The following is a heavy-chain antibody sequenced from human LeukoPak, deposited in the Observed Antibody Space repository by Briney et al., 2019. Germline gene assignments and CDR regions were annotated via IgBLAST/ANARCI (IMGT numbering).Heavy chain of an antibody. J-gene: IGHJ4*02. Sequence: PSETLSLTCTVSGGSISSSSYYWGWIRQPPGKRLEWIGSIYYSGSTYYNPSLKSRVTISVDTSKNQFSLKLSSVTATDTAVYYCATRIAAVEGNDYWGQGTLVTVSS. D-gene: IGHD6-13*01. CDR1: GGSISSSSYY. V-gene: IGHV4-39*07. CDR2: IYYSGST. CDR3: ATRIAAVEGNDY.